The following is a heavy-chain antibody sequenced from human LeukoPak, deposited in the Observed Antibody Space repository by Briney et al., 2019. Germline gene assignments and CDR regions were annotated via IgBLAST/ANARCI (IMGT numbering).Heavy chain of an antibody. D-gene: IGHD2-15*01. CDR2: ISNNGGYT. J-gene: IGHJ4*02. V-gene: IGHV3-23*01. CDR3: AKQLGYCSDGSCYFPY. CDR1: GFTFSSSA. Sequence: PGGSLRLSCTASGFTFSSSAMSWVRRAPGKGLEWVPAISNNGGYTYYADSVQGRFTISRDNSKSTLCLQMNSLRAEDTAVYYCAKQLGYCSDGSCYFPYWGQGTLVTVSS.